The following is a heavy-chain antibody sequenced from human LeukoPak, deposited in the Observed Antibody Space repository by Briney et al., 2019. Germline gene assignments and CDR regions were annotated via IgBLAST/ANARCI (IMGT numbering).Heavy chain of an antibody. CDR2: IRYDGSNK. CDR1: GFTFSSYG. CDR3: AKTGPSYCSGGSCYPYYFDY. Sequence: QPGGSLRPSCAASGFTFSSYGMHWVRQAPGKGLEWVAFIRYDGSNKYYADSVKGRFTISRDNSKNTLYLQMNRLRAEHTAVYYCAKTGPSYCSGGSCYPYYFDYWGQGTLVTVSS. D-gene: IGHD2-15*01. J-gene: IGHJ4*02. V-gene: IGHV3-30*02.